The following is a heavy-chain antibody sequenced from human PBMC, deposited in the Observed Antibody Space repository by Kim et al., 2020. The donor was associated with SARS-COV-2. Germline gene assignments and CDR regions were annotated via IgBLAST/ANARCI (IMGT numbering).Heavy chain of an antibody. J-gene: IGHJ4*02. V-gene: IGHV1-2*02. D-gene: IGHD2-2*01. CDR3: ARPYCNKTNCYDYFDF. Sequence: KFQGRVTMTRDTSISTAYMELSRLRSDDTAVYFCARPYCNKTNCYDYFDFWGQGTLVTVSS.